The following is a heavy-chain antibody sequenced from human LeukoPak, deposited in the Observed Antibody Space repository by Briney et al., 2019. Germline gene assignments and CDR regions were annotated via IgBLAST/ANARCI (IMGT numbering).Heavy chain of an antibody. J-gene: IGHJ6*03. CDR1: GGSFSGYY. CDR2: INHSGST. V-gene: IGHV4-34*01. Sequence: SETLSLTCAVYGGSFSGYYWSWIRQPPGKGLEWIGEINHSGSTNYNPSLKSRVTISVDTSRNQSSLKLSSVTAADTAVYYCARPHDSSGYQQYYYYXXXWGKXTTXT. D-gene: IGHD3-22*01. CDR3: ARPHDSSGYQQYYYYXXX.